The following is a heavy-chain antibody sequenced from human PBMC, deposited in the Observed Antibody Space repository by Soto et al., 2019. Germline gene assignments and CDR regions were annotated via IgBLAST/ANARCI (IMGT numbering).Heavy chain of an antibody. D-gene: IGHD4-17*01. CDR1: GFTFSASA. CDR2: IRSKANSYAT. J-gene: IGHJ4*02. Sequence: EVQLVESGGGLVQPGGSLKLSCAASGFTFSASAMHWVRQASGKGLEWVGRIRSKANSYATTYAASVKGRFTISRDDSKNTAYLQMNRLKTEDTAVYYCISMTTVTSFSDYWGQGTLVTVSS. V-gene: IGHV3-73*01. CDR3: ISMTTVTSFSDY.